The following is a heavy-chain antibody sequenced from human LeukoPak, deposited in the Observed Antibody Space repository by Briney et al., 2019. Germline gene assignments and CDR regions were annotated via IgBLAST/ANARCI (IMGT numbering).Heavy chain of an antibody. CDR3: AKGQRPIVVVVAATPESFDY. J-gene: IGHJ4*02. Sequence: GGSLRLSCAASGFTFSSYAMSWVRQAPGKGLVWVSAISGSGGSTYYADSVKGRFTISRDNSKNTLYLQMNSLRAEDTAVYYCAKGQRPIVVVVAATPESFDYWGQGTLVTVSS. CDR1: GFTFSSYA. D-gene: IGHD2-15*01. CDR2: ISGSGGST. V-gene: IGHV3-23*01.